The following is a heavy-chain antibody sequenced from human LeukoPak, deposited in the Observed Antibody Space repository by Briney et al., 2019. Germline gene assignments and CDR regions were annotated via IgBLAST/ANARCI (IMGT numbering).Heavy chain of an antibody. CDR2: IFYSGST. CDR3: ARRQYGSGWYGDGDWFWFAP. V-gene: IGHV4-39*01. CDR1: GFAFSESY. Sequence: GSLRLSCAASGFAFSESYMSWVRQPPGKGLEWIGTIFYSGSTYYNPSLGSRVAISVDTSKNQFSLDLSSVTAADTAVYYCARRQYGSGWYGDGDWFWFAPWGQGTLVIVSS. D-gene: IGHD6-19*01. J-gene: IGHJ5*02.